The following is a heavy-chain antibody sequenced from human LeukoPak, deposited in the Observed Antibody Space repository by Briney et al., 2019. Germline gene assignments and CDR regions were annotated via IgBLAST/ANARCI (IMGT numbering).Heavy chain of an antibody. J-gene: IGHJ5*02. D-gene: IGHD2-2*01. CDR3: ARESASRGFFDP. V-gene: IGHV3-53*01. CDR1: GFTVSSNY. Sequence: GGSPRLSCAASGFTVSSNYMSWVRQAPGKGLEWVSIIYSGGSTYYADSVKGRFTISRDNSKNTLYLQMNSLRAEDTAVYYCARESASRGFFDPWGQGTLVTVSS. CDR2: IYSGGST.